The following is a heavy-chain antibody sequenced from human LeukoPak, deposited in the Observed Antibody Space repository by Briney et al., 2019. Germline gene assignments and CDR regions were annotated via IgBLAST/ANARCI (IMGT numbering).Heavy chain of an antibody. D-gene: IGHD2-15*01. CDR3: ARCGGSCYSDWFDP. V-gene: IGHV3-66*02. CDR2: IYSGGST. CDR1: GFTVSSNY. Sequence: GGSLRLSCAASGFTVSSNYMSWVRQAPGKGLEWVSVIYSGGSTYYADSVKGRFTISRDNSKNTLYLQMNSLRAEDTAVYYCARCGGSCYSDWFDPWGQGTLVTVSS. J-gene: IGHJ5*02.